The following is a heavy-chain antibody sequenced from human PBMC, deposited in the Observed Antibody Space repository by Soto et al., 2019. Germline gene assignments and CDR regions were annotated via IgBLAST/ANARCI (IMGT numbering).Heavy chain of an antibody. CDR3: AGYDSSGYYYKD. Sequence: SETLSLTCAVSGGSVSSGSSYWGWIRQSPGKGLEWIGSIYHFGNTYNNPSLKSRVTISVDTSKNQFSLKLSSVTAADTAVYYCAGYDSSGYYYKDWGQGTLVTVSS. D-gene: IGHD3-22*01. V-gene: IGHV4-39*07. J-gene: IGHJ4*02. CDR1: GGSVSSGSSY. CDR2: IYHFGNT.